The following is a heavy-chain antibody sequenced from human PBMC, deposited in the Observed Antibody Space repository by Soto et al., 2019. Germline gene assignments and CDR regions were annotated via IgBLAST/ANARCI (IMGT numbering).Heavy chain of an antibody. J-gene: IGHJ1*01. CDR1: GFRFSNYG. Sequence: QVQLVESGGGVVQPGRSLRLSCAASGFRFSNYGMHWVRQAPGKGLEWLEVIVADGTGLQYADSVRGRFTISRDNSKNPLELQLNSLGADDPAIYFCARDDDLPDNGLHHWRQGTLVTVSP. D-gene: IGHD1-1*01. V-gene: IGHV3-33*01. CDR2: IVADGTGL. CDR3: ARDDDLPDNGLHH.